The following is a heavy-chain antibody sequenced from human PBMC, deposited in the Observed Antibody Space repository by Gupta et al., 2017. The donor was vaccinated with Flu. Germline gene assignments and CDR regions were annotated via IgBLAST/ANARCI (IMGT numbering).Heavy chain of an antibody. D-gene: IGHD7-27*01. J-gene: IGHJ2*01. CDR3: ALGWGPGWYYDI. CDR2: INKSGSNP. Sequence: SHDISCVGQAPGKGLEWVSGINKSGSNPQYADEVKGRVTISRDNATNTLDLEINSLRVDDPAVDDGALGWGPGWYYDIWGRGTRGSVSS. CDR1: SHD. V-gene: IGHV3-23*05.